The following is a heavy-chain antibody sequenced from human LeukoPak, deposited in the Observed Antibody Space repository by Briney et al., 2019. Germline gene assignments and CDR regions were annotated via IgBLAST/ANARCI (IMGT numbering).Heavy chain of an antibody. Sequence: NPSETLSLTCTVSGGSISSYYWSWIRQPPGKGLEWIGYIYYSGSTNYNPSLKSRVTISVDTSKNQFSLKLSSVTAADTAVYYCARQTSYGLNFDYWGQGTLVTVSS. V-gene: IGHV4-59*08. CDR2: IYYSGST. J-gene: IGHJ4*02. CDR3: ARQTSYGLNFDY. D-gene: IGHD4-17*01. CDR1: GGSISSYY.